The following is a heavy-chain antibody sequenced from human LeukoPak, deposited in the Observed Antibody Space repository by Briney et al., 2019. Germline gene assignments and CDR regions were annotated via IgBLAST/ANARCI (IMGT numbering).Heavy chain of an antibody. CDR1: EFSFSDYS. D-gene: IGHD3-22*01. Sequence: GGSLRLSCTASEFSFSDYSMNWVRQAPGKGLEWVSTMSSSSSSSYTYYADSVKGRFTISRDNAKNTLFLLMNSLRVEDTSIYYCAKGPVYYDSSGYYQKWGQGTLVTVSS. V-gene: IGHV3-21*06. J-gene: IGHJ4*02. CDR2: MSSSSSSSYT. CDR3: AKGPVYYDSSGYYQK.